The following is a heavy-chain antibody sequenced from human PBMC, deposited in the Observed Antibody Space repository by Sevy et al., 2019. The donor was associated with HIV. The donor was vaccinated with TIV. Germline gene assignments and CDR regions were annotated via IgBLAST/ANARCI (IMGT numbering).Heavy chain of an antibody. CDR1: GFTFSSYA. CDR3: AKDGEYYGSGRGDY. J-gene: IGHJ4*02. Sequence: GGSLRLSCAASGFTFSSYAMSWVRQAPGKGLEWVSAISGSGGSTYYAYSVKGRFTISRDNSKNTLYLQMNSLRAEDTAVYYCAKDGEYYGSGRGDYWGQGTLVTVSS. D-gene: IGHD3-10*01. CDR2: ISGSGGST. V-gene: IGHV3-23*01.